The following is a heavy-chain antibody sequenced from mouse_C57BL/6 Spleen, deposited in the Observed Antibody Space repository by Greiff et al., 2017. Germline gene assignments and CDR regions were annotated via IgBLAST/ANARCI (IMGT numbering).Heavy chain of an antibody. J-gene: IGHJ2*01. CDR2: IDPSDSET. CDR1: GYTFTSYW. D-gene: IGHD1-1*01. V-gene: IGHV1-52*01. Sequence: QVQLKQPGAELMRPGSSVKLSCKASGYTFTSYWMHWVKQRPIQGLEWIGNIDPSDSETHYNQKFKDKATLTVDKSSSTAYMQLSSLTSEDSAVYYCARYYYGSSYFDYWGQGTTLTVAS. CDR3: ARYYYGSSYFDY.